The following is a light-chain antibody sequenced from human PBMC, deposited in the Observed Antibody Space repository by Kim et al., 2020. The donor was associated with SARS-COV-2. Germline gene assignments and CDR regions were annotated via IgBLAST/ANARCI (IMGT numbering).Light chain of an antibody. CDR1: QSLPSSQ. CDR3: QQYHADPT. J-gene: IGKJ1*01. CDR2: FAS. Sequence: LSPGESATLSCRASQSLPSSQLAWYQQKPGQAPRLLIYFASRSATGIPDRFSGSGSGTDFTLTISRLEREDFAVYYCQQYHADPTFGQGTKVDIK. V-gene: IGKV3-20*01.